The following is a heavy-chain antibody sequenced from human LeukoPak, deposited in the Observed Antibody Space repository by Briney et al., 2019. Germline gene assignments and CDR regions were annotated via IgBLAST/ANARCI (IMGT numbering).Heavy chain of an antibody. D-gene: IGHD3/OR15-3a*01. Sequence: KAGGSLRLSCAASRLTLSDYYMTWVRRAAGKGLEWISYIRASGDHMFYADSVRGRFTISRDNAKNSIFLQMNSPRDDDTAVYYCARSVDGTALDYWGQGTLVTVSS. J-gene: IGHJ4*02. CDR2: IRASGDHM. V-gene: IGHV3-11*01. CDR1: RLTLSDYY. CDR3: ARSVDGTALDY.